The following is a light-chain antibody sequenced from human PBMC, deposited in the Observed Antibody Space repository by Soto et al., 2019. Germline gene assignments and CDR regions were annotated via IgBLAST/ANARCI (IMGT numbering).Light chain of an antibody. CDR1: QTVRNNY. V-gene: IGKV3-20*01. CDR2: GAS. Sequence: EFVLTQSPGTLSLSPGERATLSCRASQTVRNNYLAWYQQKPGQAPRLRIYGASPRATGIPDRFSGGGAGTDFTRTISRLEPEDFAVYYCHQYGSSPQTFGQGTKVDIK. CDR3: HQYGSSPQT. J-gene: IGKJ1*01.